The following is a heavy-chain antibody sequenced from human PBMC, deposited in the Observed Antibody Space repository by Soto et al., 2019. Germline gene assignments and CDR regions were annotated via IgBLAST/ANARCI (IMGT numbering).Heavy chain of an antibody. CDR3: ARSWGVYGYDAFDI. Sequence: QVQLVQSGAEVKQPGASVKVSCKASGYTLTSYGLSWVRQAPGRGLEWMAWISAYSGNTNYAQKVKGRVSLTTDTSTSTAYMELRSLRADDTAVYYCARSWGVYGYDAFDIWGQGTLVTVSS. D-gene: IGHD3-10*01. V-gene: IGHV1-18*01. CDR2: ISAYSGNT. CDR1: GYTLTSYG. J-gene: IGHJ3*02.